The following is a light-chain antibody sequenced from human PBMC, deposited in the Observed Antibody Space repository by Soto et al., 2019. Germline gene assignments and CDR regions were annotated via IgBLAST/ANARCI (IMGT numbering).Light chain of an antibody. J-gene: IGKJ4*01. CDR2: AAS. CDR3: QKYNSVPFT. Sequence: IRMPHDPSSLSASTGDRVTITCRASQGISSYLAWYQQKPGKVPKLLIYAASTLQSGVPSRFSGSGSGTDFILTISSLQPEDVATYYCQKYNSVPFTFGGGTNVDI. CDR1: QGISSY. V-gene: IGKV1-27*01.